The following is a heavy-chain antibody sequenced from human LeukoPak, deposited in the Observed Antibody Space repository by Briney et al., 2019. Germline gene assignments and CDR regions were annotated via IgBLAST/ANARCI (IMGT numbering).Heavy chain of an antibody. D-gene: IGHD5-18*01. CDR2: IKQTASET. J-gene: IGHJ4*02. CDR1: GFPFGPIW. V-gene: IGHV3-7*01. CDR3: ASLDTALIQTGGY. Sequence: GGSLRLSCVASGFPFGPIWMSWVRQAPGKGLEWVAMIKQTASETHYVDSVRGRFSISRDSAKSSLYLQMNSLKADDTAVYYCASLDTALIQTGGYWGQGTLVTVSS.